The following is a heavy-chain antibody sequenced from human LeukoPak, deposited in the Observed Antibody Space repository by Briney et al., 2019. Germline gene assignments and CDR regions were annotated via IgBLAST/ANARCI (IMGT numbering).Heavy chain of an antibody. V-gene: IGHV3-48*01. Sequence: GGSLRLSCAASGFTFRSYSLNWVRQAPGKGLEWISYISTSGTTIYSADSVKGRFTISRDNAKNSLYLQMNSLRAEDTAVYYCARDRYYDSSGYYPYWGQGTLVTVSS. D-gene: IGHD3-22*01. CDR1: GFTFRSYS. J-gene: IGHJ1*01. CDR3: ARDRYYDSSGYYPY. CDR2: ISTSGTTI.